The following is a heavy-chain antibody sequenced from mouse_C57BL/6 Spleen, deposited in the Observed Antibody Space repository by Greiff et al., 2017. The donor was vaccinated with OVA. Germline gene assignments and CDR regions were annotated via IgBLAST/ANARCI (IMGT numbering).Heavy chain of an antibody. V-gene: IGHV1-50*01. CDR2: IDPSDSYT. Sequence: QVQLQQPGAELVKPGASVKLSCKASGYTFTSYWMQWIGEIDPSDSYTNYNQKFKGKATLTVDTSSSTAYMQLSSLTSEDSAVYYCARKRAYYDYDEGAFDYWGQGTTLTVSS. J-gene: IGHJ2*01. D-gene: IGHD2-4*01. CDR3: ARKRAYYDYDEGAFDY. CDR1: GYTFTSYW.